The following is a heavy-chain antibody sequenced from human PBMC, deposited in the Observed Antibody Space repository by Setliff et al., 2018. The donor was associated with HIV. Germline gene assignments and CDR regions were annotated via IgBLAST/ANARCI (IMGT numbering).Heavy chain of an antibody. CDR2: INPKSDGT. CDR1: GYSFTDYY. J-gene: IGHJ4*02. CDR3: ARGVDYYDTSGYYQYYFDY. Sequence: ASVKVSCKASGYSFTDYYIHWVRQAPGQGLEWMGWINPKSDGTNYAQKFQGWITMTRDTSISTAYMELSRLRSDDTAVYYCARGVDYYDTSGYYQYYFDYWSQGTLVTVSS. D-gene: IGHD3-22*01. V-gene: IGHV1-2*04.